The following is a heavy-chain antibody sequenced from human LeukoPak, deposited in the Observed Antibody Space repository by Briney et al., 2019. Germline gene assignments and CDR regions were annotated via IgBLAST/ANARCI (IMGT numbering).Heavy chain of an antibody. CDR1: GFTFSSYA. CDR3: ARDYDFWSGYGRMDY. J-gene: IGHJ4*02. V-gene: IGHV3-23*01. CDR2: ISGSGGST. Sequence: PGGLRLSCAASGFTFSSYATSWVRQAPGKGLEWVSAISGSGGSTYYADSVKGRFTISRDNSKNTLYLQMNSLRAEDTAVYYCARDYDFWSGYGRMDYWGQGTLVTVSS. D-gene: IGHD3-3*01.